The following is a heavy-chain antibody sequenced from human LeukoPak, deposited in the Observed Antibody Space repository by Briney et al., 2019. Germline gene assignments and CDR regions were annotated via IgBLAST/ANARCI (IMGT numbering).Heavy chain of an antibody. D-gene: IGHD5-18*01. CDR1: GGSFSGYY. V-gene: IGHV4-34*01. CDR3: ARSVSWIQLWPHRMDV. J-gene: IGHJ6*02. CDR2: INHSGST. Sequence: PSETPSLTCAVYGGSFSGYYWSWIRQPPGKGLEWIGEINHSGSTNYNPSLKSRVTISVDTSKNQFSLKLSSVTAADTAVYYCARSVSWIQLWPHRMDVWGQGTTVTVSS.